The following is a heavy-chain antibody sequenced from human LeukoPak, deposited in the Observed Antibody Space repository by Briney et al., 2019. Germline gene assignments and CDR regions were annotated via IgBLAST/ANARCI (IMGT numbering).Heavy chain of an antibody. D-gene: IGHD2-21*01. CDR2: IRYDGSNK. CDR1: GFTFSSYG. CDR3: AKGRGLRLGPIVD. J-gene: IGHJ4*02. V-gene: IGHV3-30*02. Sequence: GGSLRLSCAASGFTFSSYGMHWVRQAPGKGLEWVAFIRYDGSNKYYADSVKGRFTISRDNSKNTLYLQMNSLRAEDTAVYYCAKGRGLRLGPIVDWGQGTLVTVSS.